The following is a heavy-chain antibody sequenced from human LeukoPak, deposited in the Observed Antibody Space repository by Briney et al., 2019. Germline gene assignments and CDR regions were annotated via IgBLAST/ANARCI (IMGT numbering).Heavy chain of an antibody. J-gene: IGHJ4*02. CDR2: IYTSGST. V-gene: IGHV4-61*02. D-gene: IGHD6-19*01. CDR3: AREGLACDY. CDR1: GGSISSGSYY. Sequence: SETLSLTCTVSGGSISSGSYYWSWIRQPAGKGLEWIGRIYTSGSTNYNPSLKSRVTISVDTSKNQFSLKLSSVTAADTAVYYCAREGLACDYWGQGTLVTVSS.